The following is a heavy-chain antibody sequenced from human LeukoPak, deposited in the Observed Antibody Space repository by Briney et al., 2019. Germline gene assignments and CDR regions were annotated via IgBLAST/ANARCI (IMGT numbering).Heavy chain of an antibody. D-gene: IGHD2-15*01. CDR3: AKDKGHIVVANMPFDI. CDR1: GFTVSSNY. Sequence: GGSLRLSCAASGFTVSSNYMSWLRQAPGKGLEWVSVIYRGGSTYYADSVKGRFTISRDNSRNTLYLQMNSLRAEDTAVYYCAKDKGHIVVANMPFDIWGQGTMVTVSS. J-gene: IGHJ3*02. CDR2: IYRGGST. V-gene: IGHV3-53*01.